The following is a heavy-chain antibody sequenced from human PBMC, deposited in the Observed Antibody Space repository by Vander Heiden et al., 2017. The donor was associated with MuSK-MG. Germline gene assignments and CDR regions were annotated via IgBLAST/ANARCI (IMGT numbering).Heavy chain of an antibody. J-gene: IGHJ4*02. D-gene: IGHD3-16*01. CDR2: IYHSGST. Sequence: QVQLQESGPGLVKPSETLSLTCAVSGYSISSGYYWGWIRQPPGKGLEWIGSIYHSGSTYYNPALKSRVTISVDTSKNQFSLKLSSVTAADTAVYYCARTRQGGATYYFDYWGQGTLVTVSS. V-gene: IGHV4-38-2*01. CDR3: ARTRQGGATYYFDY. CDR1: GYSISSGYY.